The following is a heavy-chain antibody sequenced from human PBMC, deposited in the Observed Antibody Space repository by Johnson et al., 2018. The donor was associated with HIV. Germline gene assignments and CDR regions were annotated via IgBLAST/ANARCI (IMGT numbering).Heavy chain of an antibody. D-gene: IGHD4-17*01. Sequence: QVQLVESGGGVVQPGGSVRLSCAVSGLNFSDYAMHWVRQAPGKGLEWVAVISFDGSKEYYVDFVKGRFTISRDNSKNTLYLQMNSLRAEDTALYYCAKVRERPVTTRSDAFDIWGQGTMVTVSS. J-gene: IGHJ3*02. CDR1: GLNFSDYA. V-gene: IGHV3-30*18. CDR3: AKVRERPVTTRSDAFDI. CDR2: ISFDGSKE.